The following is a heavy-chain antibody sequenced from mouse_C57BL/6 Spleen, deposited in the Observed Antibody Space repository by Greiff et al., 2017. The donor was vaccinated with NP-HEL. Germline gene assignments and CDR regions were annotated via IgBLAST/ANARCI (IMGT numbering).Heavy chain of an antibody. V-gene: IGHV1-9*01. Sequence: QVQLQQSGAELMKPGASVKLSCKATGYTFTGYWIEWVKQRPGHGLEWIGEILPGSGSTNYNEKFKGKATFTADTSSNTAYMQLSSLTTEDSAIYYCARWGPDDYDLSYAMDYWGQGTSVTVSS. CDR1: GYTFTGYW. J-gene: IGHJ4*01. CDR3: ARWGPDDYDLSYAMDY. CDR2: ILPGSGST. D-gene: IGHD2-4*01.